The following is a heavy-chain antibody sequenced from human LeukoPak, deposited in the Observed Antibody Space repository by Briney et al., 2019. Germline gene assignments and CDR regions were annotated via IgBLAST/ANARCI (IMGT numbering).Heavy chain of an antibody. V-gene: IGHV3-23*01. CDR2: ISGSGGST. CDR1: GFTFSSYA. D-gene: IGHD1-1*01. CDR3: AKKSSSRNSYYYYGMDV. J-gene: IGHJ6*02. Sequence: GGSLRLSCAASGFTFSSYAMSWVRQAPGLGLEWVSAISGSGGSTYYADSGKGRFTISRDNSKNTLYLQMNSLRAEDTAVYYCAKKSSSRNSYYYYGMDVWGQGTTVTVSS.